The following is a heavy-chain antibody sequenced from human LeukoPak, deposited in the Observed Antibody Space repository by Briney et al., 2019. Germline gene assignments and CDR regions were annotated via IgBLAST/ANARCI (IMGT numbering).Heavy chain of an antibody. CDR2: ISGSGGHT. CDR1: GFTFSSYA. D-gene: IGHD1-26*01. J-gene: IGHJ5*02. Sequence: GGSLRLSCAASGFTFSSYAMSWVRQAPGKGLEWVSAISGSGGHTHYADSVKGRFTISRDNSKKTLYLEVFSLRADDTAVYYCAKSGSYERWFDPWGQGTLVTVSS. V-gene: IGHV3-23*01. CDR3: AKSGSYERWFDP.